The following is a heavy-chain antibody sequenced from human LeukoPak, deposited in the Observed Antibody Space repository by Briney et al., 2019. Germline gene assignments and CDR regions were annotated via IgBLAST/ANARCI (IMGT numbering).Heavy chain of an antibody. CDR1: GGTFSSYA. CDR3: ARSLNTAGWFDP. J-gene: IGHJ5*02. V-gene: IGHV1-69*13. D-gene: IGHD5-18*01. CDR2: IIPIFGTA. Sequence: VASVKVSCKASGGTFSSYAISWVRQAPGQGLEWMGGIIPIFGTANYAQKFQGRVTITADESTSTAYMELSSLRSEDTAVYYRARSLNTAGWFDPWGQGTLVTVSS.